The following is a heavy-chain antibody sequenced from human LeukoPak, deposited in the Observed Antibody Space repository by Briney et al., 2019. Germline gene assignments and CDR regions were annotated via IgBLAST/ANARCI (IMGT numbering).Heavy chain of an antibody. V-gene: IGHV3-48*03. Sequence: GGSLRLSCAASGFTFSSYEMAWIRQAPGKGLEWVSHISSSGSTIYYADSVKGRFTISRDNAKNSVYLQMSSLRAEDTAVYYCARDPNDYGDPYFDYWGQGTLVTVSS. D-gene: IGHD4-17*01. CDR3: ARDPNDYGDPYFDY. CDR1: GFTFSSYE. CDR2: ISSSGSTI. J-gene: IGHJ4*02.